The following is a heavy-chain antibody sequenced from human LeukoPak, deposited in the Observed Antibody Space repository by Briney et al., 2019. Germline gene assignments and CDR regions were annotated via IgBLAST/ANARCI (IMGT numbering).Heavy chain of an antibody. J-gene: IGHJ4*02. CDR3: AILTVTTAY. V-gene: IGHV3-48*01. CDR1: GLTISSYS. CDR2: ISSSSSTI. D-gene: IGHD4-17*01. Sequence: GGSLRLSCAASGLTISSYSMNWVRQAPGKGLQWVSYISSSSSTIYYADSVKGRFTISRDNAKNSLYLQMNSLRAEDTAVYYCAILTVTTAYWGQGTLVTVSS.